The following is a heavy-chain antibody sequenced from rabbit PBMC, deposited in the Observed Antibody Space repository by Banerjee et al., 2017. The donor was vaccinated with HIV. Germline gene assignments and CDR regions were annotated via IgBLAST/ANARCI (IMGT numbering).Heavy chain of an antibody. CDR1: GFDFSSYG. D-gene: IGHD6-1*01. CDR2: IYPVFGST. V-gene: IGHV1S47*01. Sequence: QEHLVESGGGLVQPGGSLKVSCKASGFDFSSYGISWVRQAPGKGLEWIGYIYPVFGSTYYANWVNGRFTISRDNAQNTLYLQLNSLTAADTATYFCVRGYTYGYAGYAYAIGEKLWYYFNLWGPGTLVTVS. CDR3: VRGYTYGYAGYAYAIGEKLWYYFNL. J-gene: IGHJ4*01.